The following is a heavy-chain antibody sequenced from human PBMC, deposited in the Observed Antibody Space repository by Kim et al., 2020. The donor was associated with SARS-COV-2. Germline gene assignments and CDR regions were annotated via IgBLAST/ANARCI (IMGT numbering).Heavy chain of an antibody. CDR3: ARDYESEASGWTERPFDP. J-gene: IGHJ5*02. V-gene: IGHV3-21*01. D-gene: IGHD6-19*01. Sequence: GGSLRLSYAASGFTFSSYSMNWVRQAPGKGLEWVSSISSSSSYIYYADSVKGRFTISRDNAKNSLYLQMNSLRAEDTAVYYCARDYESEASGWTERPFDPWGQGTLVTVSS. CDR1: GFTFSSYS. CDR2: ISSSSSYI.